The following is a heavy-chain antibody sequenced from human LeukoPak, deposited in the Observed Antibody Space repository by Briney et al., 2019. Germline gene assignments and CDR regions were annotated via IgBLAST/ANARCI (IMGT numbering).Heavy chain of an antibody. CDR3: AKSGRYCSGGSCYQEASLDY. CDR2: IKPEGSEK. D-gene: IGHD2-15*01. Sequence: GGSLRLSFAASGFTFSSYWMSWVRQAPGKGLEWVANIKPEGSEKYYVDSVKGRFTISRDNSKNTLYLQMNSLRAEDTAVYYCAKSGRYCSGGSCYQEASLDYWGQGTLVTVSS. CDR1: GFTFSSYW. V-gene: IGHV3-7*03. J-gene: IGHJ4*02.